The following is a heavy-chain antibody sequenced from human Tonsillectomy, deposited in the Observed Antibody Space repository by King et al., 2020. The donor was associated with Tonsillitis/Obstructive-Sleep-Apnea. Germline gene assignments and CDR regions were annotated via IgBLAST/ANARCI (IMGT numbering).Heavy chain of an antibody. CDR3: ATTYYYGSGSYNAYYYYGMDV. D-gene: IGHD3-10*01. CDR1: GYSFTTYW. Sequence: VQLVESGAEVKKPGESLRISCKGSGYSFTTYWISWVRQMPGKGLEWMGRIDPSDSYTNYSPSFQGHVTISADKSISTAYLQWSSLKASDTAMYYCATTYYYGSGSYNAYYYYGMDVWGQGTTVTVSS. V-gene: IGHV5-10-1*03. CDR2: IDPSDSYT. J-gene: IGHJ6*02.